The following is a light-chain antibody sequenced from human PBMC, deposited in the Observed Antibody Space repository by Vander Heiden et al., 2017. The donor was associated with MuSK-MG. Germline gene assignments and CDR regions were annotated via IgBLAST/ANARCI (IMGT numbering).Light chain of an antibody. J-gene: IGKJ2*01. CDR3: QQRSNWPPYT. CDR2: GAT. Sequence: EIVLTQSPATLSLSPGERATLSCRASQSVSNNLAWYQQKPGQAPRLLIYGATNRATGIPARFSGSGSGTDSTLTISSLEPEDFAVYYCQQRSNWPPYTFGQGTNLEV. V-gene: IGKV3-11*01. CDR1: QSVSNN.